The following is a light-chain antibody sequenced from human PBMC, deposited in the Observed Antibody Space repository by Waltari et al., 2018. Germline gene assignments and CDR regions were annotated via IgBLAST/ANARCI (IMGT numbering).Light chain of an antibody. J-gene: IGLJ2*01. Sequence: QSVLTQPPSAPGTPGQRVTIPCSGSRSNIGNNTVHSYQQLPGTAPKPLSFSNHQRPSGVPGRFSGSKSGTSASLAISGLQSDDEAEYFCATRDDSLNGLIFGGGTKLTVL. CDR3: ATRDDSLNGLI. V-gene: IGLV1-44*01. CDR1: RSNIGNNT. CDR2: SNH.